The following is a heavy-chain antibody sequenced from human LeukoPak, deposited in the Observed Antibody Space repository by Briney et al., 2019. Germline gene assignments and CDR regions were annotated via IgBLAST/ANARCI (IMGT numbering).Heavy chain of an antibody. Sequence: PGGSLRLSCAASGFTFSSYAMHWVRQAPGKGLEYVSAISSNGGSTYYANSVKGRFTISRDNSKNTLYLQMGSLRAEGMAVYYCAREIYSYGYFGTDYYFYGMDVWGQGTTVTVSS. CDR2: ISSNGGST. D-gene: IGHD5-18*01. J-gene: IGHJ6*02. CDR3: AREIYSYGYFGTDYYFYGMDV. V-gene: IGHV3-64*01. CDR1: GFTFSSYA.